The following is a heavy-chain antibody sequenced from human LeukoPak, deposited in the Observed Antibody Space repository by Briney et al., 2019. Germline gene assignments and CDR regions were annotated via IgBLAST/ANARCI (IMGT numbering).Heavy chain of an antibody. V-gene: IGHV4-34*01. CDR2: INHSGST. Sequence: SETLSLTCAVYGGSFSGYYWSWIRQPPGKGLEGIGEINHSGSTNYNPSLKSRVTISVDTSKIQFSLKLSSVTAADTAVYYCAREAQYCSSTSCYGQYFQHWGQGTLVTVSS. J-gene: IGHJ1*01. CDR3: AREAQYCSSTSCYGQYFQH. D-gene: IGHD2-2*01. CDR1: GGSFSGYY.